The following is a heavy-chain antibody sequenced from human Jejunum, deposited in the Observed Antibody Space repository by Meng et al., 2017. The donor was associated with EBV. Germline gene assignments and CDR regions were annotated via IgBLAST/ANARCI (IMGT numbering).Heavy chain of an antibody. CDR2: IHHSGST. D-gene: IGHD5-24*01. CDR3: ARDRGVEDY. Sequence: QWPLTGSGPGLVSPLRTLPLTCAVAGGSISTDNWWSWVRQPPGKGLEYIGEIHHSGSTKYNPSLKSRVTISVDKSNNHFSLKLSSVTAADTAVYYCARDRGVEDYWGQGTLVTVSS. V-gene: IGHV4-4*02. J-gene: IGHJ4*02. CDR1: GGSISTDNW.